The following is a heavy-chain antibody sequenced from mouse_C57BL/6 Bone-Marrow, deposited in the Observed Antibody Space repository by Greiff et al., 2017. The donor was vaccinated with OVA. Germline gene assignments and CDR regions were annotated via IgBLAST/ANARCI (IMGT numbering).Heavy chain of an antibody. CDR1: GFNIKDDY. CDR3: TKYSWFAY. D-gene: IGHD2-10*02. CDR2: IDPENGDT. V-gene: IGHV14-4*01. J-gene: IGHJ3*01. Sequence: VQLKESGAELVRPGASVKLSCTASGFNIKDDYMHWVKQRPEQGLEWIGWIDPENGDTEYASKFQGKATITADTSSNTAYLQLSSLTSEDTAVYYCTKYSWFAYWGQGTLVTVSA.